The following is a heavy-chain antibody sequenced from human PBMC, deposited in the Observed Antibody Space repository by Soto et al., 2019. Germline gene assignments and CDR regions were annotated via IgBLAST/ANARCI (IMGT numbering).Heavy chain of an antibody. CDR1: GFTFNSYG. Sequence: QVQLVESGGGVVQPGTSLRLSCTASGFTFNSYGIHCVRQAPGKGLEWLALIEYNAKNRFYADSVKGRFSISRDNSRNTVYLQVNGLRAEDTAVYYCAREGDYYCSGTRCFHYYGLDVWGQGTPVIVSS. CDR2: IEYNAKNR. J-gene: IGHJ6*02. CDR3: AREGDYYCSGTRCFHYYGLDV. V-gene: IGHV3-33*05. D-gene: IGHD2-15*01.